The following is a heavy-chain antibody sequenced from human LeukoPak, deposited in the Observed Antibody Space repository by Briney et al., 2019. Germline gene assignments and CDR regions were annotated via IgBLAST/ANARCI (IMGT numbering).Heavy chain of an antibody. CDR2: INPSSGST. CDR3: ARARYYGSGSGYDAFDI. CDR1: GYTFTGYY. Sequence: GASVKVSCKASGYTFTGYYTHWVRQAPGQGLEWMALINPSSGSTRYAQKFQGRVTMTRDTSTTTVYMDLSSLRSEDTAVYYCARARYYGSGSGYDAFDIWGQGTMVTVSS. D-gene: IGHD3-10*01. J-gene: IGHJ3*02. V-gene: IGHV1-46*01.